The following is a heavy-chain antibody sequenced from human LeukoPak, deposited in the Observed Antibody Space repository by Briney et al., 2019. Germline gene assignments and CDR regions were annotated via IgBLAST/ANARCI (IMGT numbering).Heavy chain of an antibody. CDR1: GFTFSSYW. CDR3: ARRVHYYYYGMDV. Sequence: GGSLRLSCAASGFTFSSYWMSWVRQAPGKGLEWVANIKQDGSEKYYVDSVKGRFTISRDNAKNSQYLQMNSLRAEDTAVYYCARRVHYYYYGMDVWGQGTTVTVSS. V-gene: IGHV3-7*01. J-gene: IGHJ6*02. CDR2: IKQDGSEK. D-gene: IGHD3-10*01.